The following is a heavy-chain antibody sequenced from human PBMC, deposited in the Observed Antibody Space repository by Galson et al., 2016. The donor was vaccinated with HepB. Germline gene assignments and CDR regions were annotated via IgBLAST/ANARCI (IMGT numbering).Heavy chain of an antibody. D-gene: IGHD1-14*01. CDR1: RFTVSNNY. CDR2: VYNDVTT. V-gene: IGHV3-53*01. J-gene: IGHJ4*01. Sequence: SLRLSCAASRFTVSNNYMSWVRQAPGKGLEWVAFVYNDVTTSYTDSVKGRFTITTDNPKNTLYLQMKSLRADDTAVYFCAREGPYNPWEPTRYFDYWGHGTLVTVSS. CDR3: AREGPYNPWEPTRYFDY.